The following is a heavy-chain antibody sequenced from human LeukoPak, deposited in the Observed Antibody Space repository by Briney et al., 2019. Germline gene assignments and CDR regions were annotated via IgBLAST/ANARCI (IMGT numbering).Heavy chain of an antibody. CDR1: GYTFTSYD. J-gene: IGHJ5*02. D-gene: IGHD3-22*01. CDR2: MNPNSGNT. V-gene: IGHV1-8*01. Sequence: ASVKVSCKASGYTFTSYDINWVRQATGQGLEWMGWMNPNSGNTGYAQKFQGRVTMTRNTSISTAYMELSSLRSEDTAVYYCARGIGPHYYDSSGYNDWFDPWGQGTLVTVSS. CDR3: ARGIGPHYYDSSGYNDWFDP.